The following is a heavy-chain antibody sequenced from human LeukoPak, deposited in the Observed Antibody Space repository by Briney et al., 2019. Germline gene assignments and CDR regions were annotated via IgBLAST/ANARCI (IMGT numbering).Heavy chain of an antibody. CDR3: ARGSTRSAWGDY. CDR2: IYPSDGDR. CDR1: GYTFTNYY. Sequence: ASVKVSCKAFGYTFTNYYMHWVRQAPGQGLEWMGIIYPSDGDRTYSQKFQGRVTMTRDTSTSTVYMELSSLRSEDTAVYFCARGSTRSAWGDYWGQGTLVTVPS. V-gene: IGHV1-46*01. J-gene: IGHJ4*02. D-gene: IGHD1-1*01.